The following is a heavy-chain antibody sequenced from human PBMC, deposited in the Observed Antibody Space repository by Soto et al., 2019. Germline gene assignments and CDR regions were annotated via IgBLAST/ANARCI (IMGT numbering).Heavy chain of an antibody. V-gene: IGHV4-59*01. D-gene: IGHD3-22*01. CDR3: ARDYYYDSRGYPGAYYYGMDV. Sequence: SETLSLTCTVSGGSFSSDYWSWIRQPPGKGLEWIGHIYYSGRTNYNPSLKSRVTISGDTSKNQLSLKLSSVTAADTAVYYCARDYYYDSRGYPGAYYYGMDVWGQGTTVTVSS. J-gene: IGHJ6*02. CDR1: GGSFSSDY. CDR2: IYYSGRT.